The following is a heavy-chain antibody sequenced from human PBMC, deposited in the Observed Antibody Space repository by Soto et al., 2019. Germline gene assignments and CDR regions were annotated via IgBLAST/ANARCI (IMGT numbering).Heavy chain of an antibody. V-gene: IGHV1-69*01. Sequence: QVQLVQSGAEVKKPGSSVKVSCKASGGTFISYAISWVRQAPGQGLEWMGGIIPIFGTANYAQKFQGRVTITADESTSTAYMELSSLRSEDTAVYYCARTVLDGYSSGWVGLPPEGWGQGTLVTVSS. J-gene: IGHJ4*02. CDR1: GGTFISYA. D-gene: IGHD6-19*01. CDR2: IIPIFGTA. CDR3: ARTVLDGYSSGWVGLPPEG.